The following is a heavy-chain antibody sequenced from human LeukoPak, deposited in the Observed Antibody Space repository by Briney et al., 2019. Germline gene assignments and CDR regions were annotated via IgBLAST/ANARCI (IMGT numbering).Heavy chain of an antibody. D-gene: IGHD1-26*01. CDR1: GGSISSYY. CDR2: IYYSGST. V-gene: IGHV4-59*01. CDR3: ARDSGSYYSHDAFDI. Sequence: PSESLSLSCTVSGGSISSYYWGWIWQPPREGLWWGGYIYYSGSTNYNPYLKSRVTISVDTSNTPCSLKLSSVTAAATAVYYCARDSGSYYSHDAFDIWGQGTMVTVSS. J-gene: IGHJ3*02.